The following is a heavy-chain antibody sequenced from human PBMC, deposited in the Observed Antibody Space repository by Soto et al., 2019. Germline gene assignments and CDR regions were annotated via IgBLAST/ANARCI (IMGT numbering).Heavy chain of an antibody. CDR2: INHVGGT. Sequence: SETLSLTCAVSGASMTTGGFSWTCFRQPPGKGLEWIGEINHVGGTNYNPSLKSRVTMSVDTSQNQFSLRLISVTAADTAMYFCVRIRYQLPSSVLWLDPWGQGTPVTVSS. CDR1: GASMTTGGFS. CDR3: VRIRYQLPSSVLWLDP. J-gene: IGHJ5*02. D-gene: IGHD3-16*01. V-gene: IGHV4-30-2*01.